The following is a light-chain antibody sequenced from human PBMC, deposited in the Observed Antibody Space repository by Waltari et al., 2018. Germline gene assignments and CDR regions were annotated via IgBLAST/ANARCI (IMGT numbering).Light chain of an antibody. J-gene: IGKJ1*01. CDR1: QTVGTY. Sequence: EIVLTQSPATLSLSPGERATLSGRTSQTVGTYLIWYQQTPGQAPRVLIYDASNRATGRPARVSGSGCGPDFPLTIRCLDPEDFAVYYCQQRINWPLTFGQGTKVEI. V-gene: IGKV3-11*01. CDR3: QQRINWPLT. CDR2: DAS.